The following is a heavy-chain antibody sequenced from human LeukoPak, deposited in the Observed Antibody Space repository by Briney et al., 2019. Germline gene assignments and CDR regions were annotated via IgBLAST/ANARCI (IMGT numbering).Heavy chain of an antibody. CDR2: INPNSGGT. J-gene: IGHJ4*02. V-gene: IGHV1-2*02. D-gene: IGHD1-26*01. Sequence: GASVTVSCRASGYTFTVYSMHWVRQAPGQGLEWMGWINPNSGGTNYAQKFQGRVTMTTDASISTAYVERSRLGSDDTAVYYCARDQYSGSYYYGGQGTLVTVSS. CDR3: ARDQYSGSYYY. CDR1: GYTFTVYS.